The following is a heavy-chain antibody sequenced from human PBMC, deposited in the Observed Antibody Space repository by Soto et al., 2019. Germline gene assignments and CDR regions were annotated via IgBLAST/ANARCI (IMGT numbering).Heavy chain of an antibody. CDR3: ARDQPGYSYGYGLGY. CDR1: GFTFSSYS. J-gene: IGHJ4*02. Sequence: EVQLVESGGGLVKPGGSLRLSCAASGFTFSSYSMNWFRQAPGKGLEWVSSISSSSSYIYYADSVKGRFTISRDNPNNSLYLQMNSLRAEDTAVYYCARDQPGYSYGYGLGYWGQGTLVTVSS. D-gene: IGHD5-18*01. V-gene: IGHV3-21*01. CDR2: ISSSSSYI.